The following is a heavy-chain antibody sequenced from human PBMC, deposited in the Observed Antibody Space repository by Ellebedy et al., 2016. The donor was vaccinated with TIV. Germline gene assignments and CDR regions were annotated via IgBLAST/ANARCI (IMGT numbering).Heavy chain of an antibody. D-gene: IGHD6-13*01. J-gene: IGHJ4*02. Sequence: GESLKISCAASGFTVSSNYMSWVRQAPGKGLEWVSVIYSGGSTYYADSVKGRFTISRDNSKNTLYLQMNSLRAEDTAVYYCARLNIEVAGHFDYWGQGTLVTASS. CDR1: GFTVSSNY. CDR3: ARLNIEVAGHFDY. CDR2: IYSGGST. V-gene: IGHV3-53*01.